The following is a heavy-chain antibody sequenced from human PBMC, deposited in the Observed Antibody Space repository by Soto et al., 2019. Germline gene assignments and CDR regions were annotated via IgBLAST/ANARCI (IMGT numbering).Heavy chain of an antibody. Sequence: QVQLVQSGAEVKKPGASVKVSCKASGYTFTSYDINWVRQATGQGLEWMGWMNPNSGNTGYAQKFQGRVTMTRNTSIITAYMELSSLRSEDTAVYYCARVITIFGLVIRGGMDVWGQGTTVTVSS. CDR3: ARVITIFGLVIRGGMDV. D-gene: IGHD3-3*01. CDR1: GYTFTSYD. J-gene: IGHJ6*02. CDR2: MNPNSGNT. V-gene: IGHV1-8*01.